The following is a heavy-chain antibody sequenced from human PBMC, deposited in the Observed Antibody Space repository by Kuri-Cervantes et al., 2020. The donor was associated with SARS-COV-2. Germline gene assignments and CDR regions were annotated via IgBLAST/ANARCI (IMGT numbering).Heavy chain of an antibody. Sequence: GESLKISCAASGFTFSSYAMSWVRQAPGKGLEWVSAISGSGGSTYYADSVKGRFTISRDNSKNTLYPQMNSLRAEDTAVYYCAKSSSGSYVHFQHWGQGTLVTVSS. CDR1: GFTFSSYA. CDR3: AKSSSGSYVHFQH. CDR2: ISGSGGST. V-gene: IGHV3-23*01. J-gene: IGHJ1*01. D-gene: IGHD1-26*01.